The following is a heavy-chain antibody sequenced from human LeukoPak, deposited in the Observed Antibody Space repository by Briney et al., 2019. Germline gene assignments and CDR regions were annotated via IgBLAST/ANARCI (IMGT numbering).Heavy chain of an antibody. CDR3: ARYYYYGSGSFDF. CDR2: ISYDGSNK. Sequence: PGRSLRLSCAASGFTFSTYAMYWVRQAPGKGLEWVAVISYDGSNKNYADSVKGRFTISRDNSKNMLYLQMNSLRAEDTAVYYCARYYYYGSGSFDFWGQGTLVTVSS. CDR1: GFTFSTYA. D-gene: IGHD3-10*01. V-gene: IGHV3-30-3*01. J-gene: IGHJ4*02.